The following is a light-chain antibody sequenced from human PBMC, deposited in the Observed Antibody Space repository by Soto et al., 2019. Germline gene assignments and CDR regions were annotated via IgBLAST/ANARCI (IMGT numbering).Light chain of an antibody. Sequence: EIVLTQSPGTLSLSPGERATLSSRASQSVSSNFLAWFQQQPGQAPRLLVYAASSSVTGIPDRFSGSGSGTDFTLTISRLEPEDFAVYFCQQYGGSPITFGQGTRLEIK. CDR3: QQYGGSPIT. V-gene: IGKV3-20*01. J-gene: IGKJ5*01. CDR1: QSVSSNF. CDR2: AAS.